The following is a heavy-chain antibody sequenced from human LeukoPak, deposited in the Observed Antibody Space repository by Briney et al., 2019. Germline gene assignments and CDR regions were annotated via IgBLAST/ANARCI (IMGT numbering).Heavy chain of an antibody. D-gene: IGHD3-10*01. CDR2: ISWNGGSI. CDR3: AKDHGSGIYYKTYFDY. Sequence: PGRSLRLSCAASGFTFDDYAVHWVRQAPGEGLEWVSGISWNGGSIDYADSVKGRFTISRDNAKKFLYLQMNSLREEDTALYYCAKDHGSGIYYKTYFDYWGQGTLVTVSS. J-gene: IGHJ4*02. V-gene: IGHV3-9*01. CDR1: GFTFDDYA.